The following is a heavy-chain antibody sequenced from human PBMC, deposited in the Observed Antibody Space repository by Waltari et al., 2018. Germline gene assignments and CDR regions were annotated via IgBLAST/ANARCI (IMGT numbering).Heavy chain of an antibody. V-gene: IGHV1-69*08. CDR1: GGTFSSYT. Sequence: QVQLVQSGAEVKKPGSSVKVSCKASGGTFSSYTIRWVRQAPGQGLEWRGRIIPILGIANYAQKFQGRVTITADKSTSTAYMELSSLRSEDTAVYYCARDQQAAGHDYWGQGTLVTVSS. J-gene: IGHJ4*02. CDR2: IIPILGIA. CDR3: ARDQQAAGHDY. D-gene: IGHD6-13*01.